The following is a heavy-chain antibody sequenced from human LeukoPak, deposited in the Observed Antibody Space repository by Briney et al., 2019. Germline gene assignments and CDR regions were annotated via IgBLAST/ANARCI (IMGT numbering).Heavy chain of an antibody. D-gene: IGHD3-9*01. CDR3: ARVLRVGYILNFFDY. J-gene: IGHJ4*02. Sequence: SETLSLTCAVYGGSFSGYYWSWIRQPPGKGLEWIGEINHSGSTNYNPSLKSRVTISVDTSKNQFSLKLSSVTAADTAVYYCARVLRVGYILNFFDYGGGDPGSPSP. CDR2: INHSGST. CDR1: GGSFSGYY. V-gene: IGHV4-34*01.